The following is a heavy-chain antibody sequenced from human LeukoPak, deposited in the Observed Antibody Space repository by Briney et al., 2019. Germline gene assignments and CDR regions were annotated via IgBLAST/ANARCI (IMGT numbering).Heavy chain of an antibody. D-gene: IGHD2-8*01. Sequence: PGGSLSLSCAAPGFTFSDYYMSWIRQAPGKGLEWVSYISSSGSTIYYADSVKGRFTISRDNAKNSLYLQMNSLRAEDTAVYYCAADIWEEYCTNGCTDYWRQGTLVTVSS. CDR1: GFTFSDYY. CDR3: AADIWEEYCTNGCTDY. J-gene: IGHJ4*02. CDR2: ISSSGSTI. V-gene: IGHV3-11*04.